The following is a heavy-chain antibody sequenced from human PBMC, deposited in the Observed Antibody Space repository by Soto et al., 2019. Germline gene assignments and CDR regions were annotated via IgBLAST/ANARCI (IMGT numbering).Heavy chain of an antibody. V-gene: IGHV4-30-2*01. CDR2: IYHSGST. Sequence: SETLSLTCAFSGCSISSGGYSWSWIRQPPGKGLEWIGYIYHSGSTYYNPSLKSRVTISVDRSKNQFSLKLSSVTAADTAVYYCASAGGLGAVAADYWGQGTLVT. D-gene: IGHD6-19*01. CDR1: GCSISSGGYS. CDR3: ASAGGLGAVAADY. J-gene: IGHJ4*02.